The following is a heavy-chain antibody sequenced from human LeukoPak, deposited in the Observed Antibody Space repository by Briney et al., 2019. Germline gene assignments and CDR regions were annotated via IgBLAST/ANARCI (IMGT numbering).Heavy chain of an antibody. CDR1: GVSISSSHYY. CDR2: IYYSGST. V-gene: IGHV4-31*03. CDR3: AKDYYGSGTPQIFDY. D-gene: IGHD3-10*01. Sequence: SETLSLTCTVSGVSISSSHYYWSWIRQHPGKGLEWIGYIYYSGSTHYNPSLKSRVTISVDTSKNQFSLKLSSVTAADTAVYYCAKDYYGSGTPQIFDYWGQGTLVTVSS. J-gene: IGHJ4*02.